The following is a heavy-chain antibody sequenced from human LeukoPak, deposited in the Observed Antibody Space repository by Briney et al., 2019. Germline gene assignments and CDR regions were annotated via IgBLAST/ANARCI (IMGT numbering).Heavy chain of an antibody. D-gene: IGHD6-19*01. V-gene: IGHV3-74*03. J-gene: IGHJ4*02. CDR2: INIDGSTT. Sequence: GGALRLSCEASGFTFSSYWMHWVRQVPGKGLVWVSRINIDGSTTTYADSVKGRFTISRDNAKNTLYLQMNSLRAEDTALYYCARVGGPGWYGYWGQGTLVTVSS. CDR3: ARVGGPGWYGY. CDR1: GFTFSSYW.